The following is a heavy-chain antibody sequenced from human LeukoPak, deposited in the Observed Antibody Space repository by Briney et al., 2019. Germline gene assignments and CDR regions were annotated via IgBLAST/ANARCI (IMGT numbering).Heavy chain of an antibody. CDR3: ARDRGVATIRYWYFDL. V-gene: IGHV4-39*07. CDR1: GGSISSSSYY. Sequence: SETLSLTCTVSGGSISSSSYYWGWIRQPPGKGLEWIGSIYYSGSTYYNPSLKSRVTISVDTSENQISLKLSSVTAADTAVYYCARDRGVATIRYWYFDLWGRGTLVTVSS. J-gene: IGHJ2*01. D-gene: IGHD5-12*01. CDR2: IYYSGST.